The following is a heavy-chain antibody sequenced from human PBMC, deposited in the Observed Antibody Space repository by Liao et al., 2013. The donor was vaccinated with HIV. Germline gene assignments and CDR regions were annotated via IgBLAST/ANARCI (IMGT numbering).Heavy chain of an antibody. V-gene: IGHV4-34*01. CDR1: GGSFSGYY. CDR2: INHSGST. Sequence: QVQLHQWGAGLLKPSETLSLTCAVYGGSFSGYYWSWIRQPPGKGLEWIGEINHSGSTSYNPSLKSRVTISVDTSKNQFSLKLSSVTAADTAVYYCARGLGIAAAAVSGGFDYWGQGTLVTVSS. J-gene: IGHJ4*02. CDR3: ARGLGIAAAAVSGGFDY. D-gene: IGHD6-13*01.